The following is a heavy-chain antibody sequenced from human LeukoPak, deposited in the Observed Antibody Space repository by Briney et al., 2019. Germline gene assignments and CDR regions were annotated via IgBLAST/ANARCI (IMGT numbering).Heavy chain of an antibody. CDR2: ITSGSYTI. Sequence: GGSLRLSCAASGFTFASYNLNWVRQAPGKGLEWVSYITSGSYTIYYADSVKGRFTISRDNAKNSLYLQMNSLRAEDTAVYYCARGFMSHYYYCYMDVWGKGTTVTVSS. J-gene: IGHJ6*03. CDR3: ARGFMSHYYYCYMDV. CDR1: GFTFASYN. V-gene: IGHV3-48*01.